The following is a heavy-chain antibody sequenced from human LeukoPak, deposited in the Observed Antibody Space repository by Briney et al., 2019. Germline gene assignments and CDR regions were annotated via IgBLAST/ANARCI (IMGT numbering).Heavy chain of an antibody. CDR2: IIPIFGTA. V-gene: IGHV1-69*01. J-gene: IGHJ5*02. CDR1: GGTFSSYA. CDR3: ARDHRQGDYGDYDYALSNWFHP. D-gene: IGHD4-17*01. Sequence: SVKVSCKASGGTFSSYAISWVRQAPGQGLEWMGGIIPIFGTANYAQKFQGRVTITADESTSTAYMELSSLRSEDTAVYYCARDHRQGDYGDYDYALSNWFHPWGQGTLVTVSS.